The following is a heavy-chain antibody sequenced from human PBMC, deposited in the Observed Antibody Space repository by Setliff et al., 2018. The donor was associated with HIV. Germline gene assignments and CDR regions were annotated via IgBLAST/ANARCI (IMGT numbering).Heavy chain of an antibody. CDR1: GGSINYNMFY. J-gene: IGHJ4*02. CDR3: ARRAGPYTTGRYFDS. Sequence: ASETLSLTCTLSGGSINYNMFYWGWIRQPPGKRLEWIGTISYTGITFYKSSLESRVTLSVDASKNQFSLNLTSVTAAGSAVYFCARRAGPYTTGRYFDSWGRGMLVTVSS. CDR2: ISYTGIT. D-gene: IGHD4-17*01. V-gene: IGHV4-39*01.